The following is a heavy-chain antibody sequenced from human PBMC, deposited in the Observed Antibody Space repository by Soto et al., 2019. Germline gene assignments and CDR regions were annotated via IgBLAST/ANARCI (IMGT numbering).Heavy chain of an antibody. D-gene: IGHD3-10*01. V-gene: IGHV3-7*01. CDR3: ARVSPGWYFDL. J-gene: IGHJ2*01. CDR2: IKQDGSEK. CDR1: GFTFSSYW. Sequence: EVQLVESGGGLVQPGGSLRLSCAASGFTFSSYWMSWVRQAPGKGLEWVANIKQDGSEKYYVDSVKGRFTISRDNAKNSLYLQMNSLRAQDTAVYYCARVSPGWYFDLWGRGTLVTVSS.